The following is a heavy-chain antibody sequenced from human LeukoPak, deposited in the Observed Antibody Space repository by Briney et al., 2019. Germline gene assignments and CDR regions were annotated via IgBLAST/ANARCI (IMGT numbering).Heavy chain of an antibody. CDR3: ARDRGSGWYGGVDY. J-gene: IGHJ4*02. D-gene: IGHD6-19*01. CDR1: GGSISSSSYY. V-gene: IGHV4-39*02. Sequence: PSETLSLTCTVSGGSISSSSYYWGWIRQPPGKGLEWIGSIYYSGSTYYNPSLKSRVTISVDTSKNQFSLKLSTVTAADTAVYYCARDRGSGWYGGVDYWGQGTLVTVSS. CDR2: IYYSGST.